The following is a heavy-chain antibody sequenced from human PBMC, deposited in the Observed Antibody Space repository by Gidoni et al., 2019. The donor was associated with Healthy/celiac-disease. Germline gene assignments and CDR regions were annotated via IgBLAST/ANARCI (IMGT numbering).Heavy chain of an antibody. CDR3: ARQPAAITGLYYFDY. Sequence: QLQLVQSRAEVKKPGSSVQVSCKASGGTFSSYAISWVRQAPGQGLEWMGGIIPSFGTANYAQKFQGRVTITADKSTSTAYMELSSLRSEDTAVYYCARQPAAITGLYYFDYWGQGTLVTVSS. D-gene: IGHD2-2*02. CDR1: GGTFSSYA. J-gene: IGHJ4*02. CDR2: IIPSFGTA. V-gene: IGHV1-69*06.